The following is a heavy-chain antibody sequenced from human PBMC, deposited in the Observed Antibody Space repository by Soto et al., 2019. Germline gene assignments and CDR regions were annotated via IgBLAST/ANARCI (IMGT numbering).Heavy chain of an antibody. J-gene: IGHJ4*02. CDR1: GGSISSGGYY. D-gene: IGHD3-10*01. V-gene: IGHV4-31*03. CDR3: ARVPSLARTMVRGAGDY. CDR2: IYYSGST. Sequence: QVQLQESGPGLVKPSQTLSLTCTVSGGSISSGGYYWSWIRQHPGKGLEWIGYIYYSGSTYYNPSLKSRVTISVDTSKNQFPLKLSSVTAADTAVYYCARVPSLARTMVRGAGDYWGQGTLVTVSS.